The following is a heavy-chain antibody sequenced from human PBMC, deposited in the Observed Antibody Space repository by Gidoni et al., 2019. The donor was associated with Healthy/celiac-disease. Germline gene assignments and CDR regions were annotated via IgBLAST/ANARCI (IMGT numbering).Heavy chain of an antibody. Sequence: EVQLLESGGGLVQPGGSLSLSCAASGFTFSSYAMSWVRQAPGKGLEWVSAISGSGGSTYYADSVKGRFTISRDNSKNTLYLQMNSLRAEDTAVYYCAKDSVVVVPAAIPLDYWGQGTLVTVSS. D-gene: IGHD2-2*01. CDR3: AKDSVVVVPAAIPLDY. CDR1: GFTFSSYA. V-gene: IGHV3-23*01. J-gene: IGHJ4*02. CDR2: ISGSGGST.